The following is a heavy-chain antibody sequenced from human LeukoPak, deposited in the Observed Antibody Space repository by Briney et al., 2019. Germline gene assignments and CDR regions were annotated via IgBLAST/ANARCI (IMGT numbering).Heavy chain of an antibody. CDR3: TTTYYYDSSGYPDAFDI. D-gene: IGHD3-22*01. Sequence: GGSLRLSCAASGFTFSGSAMHWVRQASGKGLEWVGRIRSKANSYATAYAASVKGRFTISRDDSKNTAYLQMNSLKPEDTAVYYCTTTYYYDSSGYPDAFDIWGQGTMVTVSS. CDR1: GFTFSGSA. J-gene: IGHJ3*02. V-gene: IGHV3-73*01. CDR2: IRSKANSYAT.